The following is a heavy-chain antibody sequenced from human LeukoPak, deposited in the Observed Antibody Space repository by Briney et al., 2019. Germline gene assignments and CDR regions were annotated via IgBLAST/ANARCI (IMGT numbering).Heavy chain of an antibody. D-gene: IGHD3-22*01. CDR2: ISTSDNT. Sequence: GGTLRLTCAASGFTFRNYAMNWVRQAPGKGLEWVSLISTSDNTNYADSVKGRITISRDIYKNTLYLQMNSRRAEDTAVYFCEKDLDSTGYFYGGDHWGQGTLVTVSS. J-gene: IGHJ4*02. V-gene: IGHV3-23*01. CDR3: EKDLDSTGYFYGGDH. CDR1: GFTFRNYA.